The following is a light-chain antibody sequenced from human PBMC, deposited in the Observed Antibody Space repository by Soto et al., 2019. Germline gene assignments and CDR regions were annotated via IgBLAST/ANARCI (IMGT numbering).Light chain of an antibody. CDR2: GAS. Sequence: EIVLTQSPGTLSLSPGERATLSCRASQSVSSSYLAWYQQKPGQAPGLLIYGASSRATGIPDRFTGSVSGTDFTLTISRLEPEDFAVYYCQQYGSSPWTFGQGTKVDIK. CDR1: QSVSSSY. CDR3: QQYGSSPWT. J-gene: IGKJ1*01. V-gene: IGKV3-20*01.